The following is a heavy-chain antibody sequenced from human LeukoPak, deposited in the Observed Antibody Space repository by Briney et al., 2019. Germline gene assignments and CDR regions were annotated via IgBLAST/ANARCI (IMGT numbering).Heavy chain of an antibody. Sequence: GGSLRLSCAASGFTVSSNYMNWVRQAPGKGLEWVSIIYGGGSTYYADSVKGRFTISRDNSKNTLYLQKNSLRAEDTAVYYCARELRSETYRSYYFDYWGQGTLVTVSS. J-gene: IGHJ4*02. CDR2: IYGGGST. CDR1: GFTVSSNY. CDR3: ARELRSETYRSYYFDY. V-gene: IGHV3-53*01.